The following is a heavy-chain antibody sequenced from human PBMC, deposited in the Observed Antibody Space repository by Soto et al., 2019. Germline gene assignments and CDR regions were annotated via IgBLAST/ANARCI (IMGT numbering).Heavy chain of an antibody. Sequence: DVQLVESGGGLVKPGGSLRLSCSASRFTFSDYHMNWVRQAPGKGLEWVAAISSSSTYIYYADSVKGRFTISRDNSRNSLFLQMNSLRADDAAVYYCARVGRPASDYHGGGYGYNKYAVDIWGQGTRVTVSS. D-gene: IGHD3-22*01. CDR1: RFTFSDYH. CDR2: ISSSSTYI. V-gene: IGHV3-21*01. J-gene: IGHJ3*02. CDR3: ARVGRPASDYHGGGYGYNKYAVDI.